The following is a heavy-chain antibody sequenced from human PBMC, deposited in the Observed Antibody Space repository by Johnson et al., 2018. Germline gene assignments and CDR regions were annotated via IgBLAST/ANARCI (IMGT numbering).Heavy chain of an antibody. V-gene: IGHV3-23*04. D-gene: IGHD1-26*01. Sequence: EVQLVESGGGLVQPGGSLRLSCAASGFPFSSYAMSWVRPAPGKGLEWVSAISGSGGSTYYADSVKGRFTISRDNSKNTLYLQMNSLRAEETAVYYWAKEGVMEWEYYGPFQYWGPGTLVTVSS. CDR1: GFPFSSYA. CDR3: AKEGVMEWEYYGPFQY. CDR2: ISGSGGST. J-gene: IGHJ1*01.